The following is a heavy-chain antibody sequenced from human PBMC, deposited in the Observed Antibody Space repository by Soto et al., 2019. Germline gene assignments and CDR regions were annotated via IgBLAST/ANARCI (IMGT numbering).Heavy chain of an antibody. J-gene: IGHJ6*02. CDR1: GFTFSSYG. D-gene: IGHD3-22*01. CDR2: ISYDGSNK. V-gene: IGHV3-30*18. CDR3: TKAMGGYYYDSSGYSSYYGMDV. Sequence: QVQLVESGGGGVQPWRSLRLSCAASGFTFSSYGMHWVRQAPGKGLEWVAVISYDGSNKYYADSVKGRFTISRDNSKNTLYLQMNSLRAEDTAVYYCTKAMGGYYYDSSGYSSYYGMDVWGQGTTVTVSS.